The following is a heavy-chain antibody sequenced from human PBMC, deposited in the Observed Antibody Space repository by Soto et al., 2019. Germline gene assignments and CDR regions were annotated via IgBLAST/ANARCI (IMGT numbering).Heavy chain of an antibody. V-gene: IGHV1-3*01. CDR1: GYRIADYT. Sequence: ASVKVSCKASGYRIADYTIHWVRQAPGHGLEWMGWIAAGNGNTRFSQKFQGRLTITSDTPANIAYMELSSLRSEDTSLYYCERDFCSPSSPFDYWGQGTMVTVSS. CDR2: IAAGNGNT. CDR3: ERDFCSPSSPFDY. J-gene: IGHJ4*02. D-gene: IGHD2-15*01.